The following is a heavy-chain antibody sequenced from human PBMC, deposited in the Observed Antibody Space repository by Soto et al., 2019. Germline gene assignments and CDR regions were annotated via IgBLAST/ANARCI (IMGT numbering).Heavy chain of an antibody. V-gene: IGHV1-18*01. Sequence: GASVKVSCKASGYTLNTYGITWVRQAPGQGLEWMGWISPYNGNTNYAQSVQGRVTITTDTSTSTAYMEIRSLRFDDTAVYYCARDQSSGVFDYWGQGTLVTVSS. CDR3: ARDQSSGVFDY. D-gene: IGHD3-22*01. J-gene: IGHJ4*02. CDR2: ISPYNGNT. CDR1: GYTLNTYG.